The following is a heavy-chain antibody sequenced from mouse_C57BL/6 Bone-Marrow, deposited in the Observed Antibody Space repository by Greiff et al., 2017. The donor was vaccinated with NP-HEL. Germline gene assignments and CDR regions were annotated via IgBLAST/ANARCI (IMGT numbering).Heavy chain of an antibody. CDR3: ARVITTVVARYFDV. V-gene: IGHV1-64*01. Sequence: QVQLQQPGAELVKPGASVKLSCKASGYTFTSYWMHWVKQRPGQGLEWIGMIHPNSGSTNYHEKFKSKATLTVDKSSSTAYMQLSSLTSEDSAVYYCARVITTVVARYFDVWGTGTTVTVSS. CDR1: GYTFTSYW. CDR2: IHPNSGST. J-gene: IGHJ1*03. D-gene: IGHD1-1*01.